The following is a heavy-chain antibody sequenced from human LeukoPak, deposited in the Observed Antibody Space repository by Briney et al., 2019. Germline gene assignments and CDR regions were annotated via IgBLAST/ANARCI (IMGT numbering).Heavy chain of an antibody. Sequence: SETLSLTCTVSGGSISSYYWSWIRQPPGKGLEWIGYIYYSGSTNYNPSLKSRVTVSVDTSKNQFSLKLSSVTAADTAVYYCARGGIAVATYYYYGMDVWGQGTTVTVSS. CDR3: ARGGIAVATYYYYGMDV. J-gene: IGHJ6*02. CDR2: IYYSGST. D-gene: IGHD6-19*01. CDR1: GGSISSYY. V-gene: IGHV4-59*01.